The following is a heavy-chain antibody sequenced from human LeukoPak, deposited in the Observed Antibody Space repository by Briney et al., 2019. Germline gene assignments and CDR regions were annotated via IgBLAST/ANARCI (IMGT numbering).Heavy chain of an antibody. CDR2: IYYSGST. D-gene: IGHD5-12*01. J-gene: IGHJ4*02. CDR1: GGSISSGDYY. V-gene: IGHV4-30-4*08. Sequence: SETLSLTCTVSGGSISSGDYYWSWIRQPPGKGLEWIGYIYYSGSTYCNPSLKSRVTISVDTSKNQFSLKLSSVTAADTAVYYCAREVARTFDYWGQGTLVTVSS. CDR3: AREVARTFDY.